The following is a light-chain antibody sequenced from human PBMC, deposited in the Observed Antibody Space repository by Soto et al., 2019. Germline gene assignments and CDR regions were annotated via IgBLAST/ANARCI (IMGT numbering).Light chain of an antibody. V-gene: IGKV3-20*01. CDR1: QSFNSKF. Sequence: IVLTQSPVTLCLSPGERATLSCRASQSFNSKFLAWYQQKPGQAPRLFIYGTSKRATGVPHRFIGSGSGTDFTLTISSLEPEDSAVYFCQQYGSHQFXGGTKVDIK. J-gene: IGKJ4*01. CDR3: QQYGSHQ. CDR2: GTS.